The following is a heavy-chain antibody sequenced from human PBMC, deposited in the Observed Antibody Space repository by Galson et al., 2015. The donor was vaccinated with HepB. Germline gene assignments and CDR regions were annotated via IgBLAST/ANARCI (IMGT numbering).Heavy chain of an antibody. J-gene: IGHJ6*02. D-gene: IGHD4-11*01. CDR1: GFNFMTYS. CDR3: AKEEAYSNSWIDSHFHHGMAV. V-gene: IGHV3-30*04. Sequence: SLRLSCAASGFNFMTYSMHWVRQAPGKGLQWVAVISYSGTSQYYADSVKGRFTISRDNSKNTVYLEMNSLRAEDTALYFCAKEEAYSNSWIDSHFHHGMAVWGQWTTVTVSS. CDR2: ISYSGTSQ.